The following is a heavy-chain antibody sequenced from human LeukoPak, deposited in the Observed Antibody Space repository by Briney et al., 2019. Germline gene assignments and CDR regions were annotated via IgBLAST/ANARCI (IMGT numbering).Heavy chain of an antibody. Sequence: GGSLRLSCAASEFTFSNYWMSWVRQAPGKGLERVAHTNQDGSKNYYVDSVRGRFAISRDNAKNSLYLQMNSLRAEDTAVYYCATTVAGYPDDYFDYWGQGTLVTVSS. J-gene: IGHJ4*02. D-gene: IGHD6-19*01. V-gene: IGHV3-7*01. CDR2: TNQDGSKN. CDR3: ATTVAGYPDDYFDY. CDR1: EFTFSNYW.